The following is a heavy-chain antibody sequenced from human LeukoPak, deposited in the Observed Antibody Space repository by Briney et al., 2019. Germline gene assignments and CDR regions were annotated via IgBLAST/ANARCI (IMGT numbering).Heavy chain of an antibody. D-gene: IGHD1-26*01. CDR1: HSSISSGFY. J-gene: IGHJ4*02. Sequence: SETLSLTCTVSHSSISSGFYWVWIRQPPGKGLVWLGSIDHTGSTSYNPSLESRVTISVDTSKNQFSLRLTSMTAADTAVYFCARVTLGNGYFEYWGRGTLVTVSS. CDR2: IDHTGST. CDR3: ARVTLGNGYFEY. V-gene: IGHV4-38-2*02.